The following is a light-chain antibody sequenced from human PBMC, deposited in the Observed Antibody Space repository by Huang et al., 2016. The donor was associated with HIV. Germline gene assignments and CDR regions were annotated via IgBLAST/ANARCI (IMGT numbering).Light chain of an antibody. CDR3: QQQWT. V-gene: IGKV1-5*03. Sequence: DIQMTQSPSTLSAFVGDRVTLTCRNSHRISSWLDWYQQKPGKAPNLLISKASNLESGVPSRFSGNGSGTEFTLTISGLQPDDLATYYCQQQWTFGQGTKVEI. CDR2: KAS. CDR1: HRISSW. J-gene: IGKJ1*01.